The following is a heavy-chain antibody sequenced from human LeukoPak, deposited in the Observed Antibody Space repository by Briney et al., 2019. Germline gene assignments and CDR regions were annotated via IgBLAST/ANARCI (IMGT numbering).Heavy chain of an antibody. V-gene: IGHV3-23*01. CDR2: ISASGSNT. CDR1: GLTFSSYS. J-gene: IGHJ3*02. Sequence: GGSLRLSCAVSGLTFSSYSMSWVRQAPGKGLYWVSGISASGSNTYYADSVKGRFTISRDNSKNTLYLQMNSLRAEDTAVYYCAKRENYYDSSGYHYVGAFDIWGQGTMVTVSS. CDR3: AKRENYYDSSGYHYVGAFDI. D-gene: IGHD3-22*01.